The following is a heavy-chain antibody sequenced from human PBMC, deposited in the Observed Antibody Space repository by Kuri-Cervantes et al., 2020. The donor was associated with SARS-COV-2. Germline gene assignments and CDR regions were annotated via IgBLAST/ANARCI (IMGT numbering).Heavy chain of an antibody. D-gene: IGHD4-11*01. CDR1: GFTFSSYS. Sequence: GESLKISCAASGFTFSSYSMNWVRQAPGKGLEWVSSISSSSSYIYYADSVRGRFTISRDSSKKTVFLQMNSLTVEDTAVYFCARDPAPQQSYYYGMDAWGHGTRVTVSS. CDR2: ISSSSSYI. CDR3: ARDPAPQQSYYYGMDA. J-gene: IGHJ6*02. V-gene: IGHV3-21*01.